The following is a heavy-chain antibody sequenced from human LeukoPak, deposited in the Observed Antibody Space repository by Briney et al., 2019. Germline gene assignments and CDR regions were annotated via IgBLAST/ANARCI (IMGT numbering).Heavy chain of an antibody. D-gene: IGHD3-10*01. J-gene: IGHJ3*02. Sequence: GGSLRLSCAASGFTFSSYSMNWVRQAPGKGLEWVSSISSSSSYIYYADSVKGRFTISRDNAKNSLYLQMNSLRAEDTAVYYSARSGAGGGAFDIWGQGTMVTVSS. CDR1: GFTFSSYS. V-gene: IGHV3-21*01. CDR3: ARSGAGGGAFDI. CDR2: ISSSSSYI.